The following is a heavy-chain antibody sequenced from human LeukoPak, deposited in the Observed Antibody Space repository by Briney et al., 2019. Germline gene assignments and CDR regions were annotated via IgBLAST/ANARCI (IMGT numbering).Heavy chain of an antibody. J-gene: IGHJ3*02. CDR3: ARYCSGGSCSDAFDI. D-gene: IGHD2-15*01. Sequence: NPSETLSLTCTVSGGSISSYYRSWIRQPPGKGLEWIGYIYYSGSTNYNPSLKSRVTISVDTSKNQFSLKLSSVTAADTAVYYCARYCSGGSCSDAFDIWGQGTMVTVSS. V-gene: IGHV4-59*01. CDR2: IYYSGST. CDR1: GGSISSYY.